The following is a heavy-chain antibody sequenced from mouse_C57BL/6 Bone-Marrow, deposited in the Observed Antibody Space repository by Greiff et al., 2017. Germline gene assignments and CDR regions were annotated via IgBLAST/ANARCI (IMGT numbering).Heavy chain of an antibody. Sequence: EVQLQESGGGLVKPGGSLKLSCAASGFTFSSYAMSWVRQTPEKRLEWVATISDGGSYTYYPDNVKGRLTMSRDNAKNTQYLHMSRLKAEDTAMYYCAGDLSGNAYWGQGTLVTVSA. CDR2: ISDGGSYT. CDR3: AGDLSGNAY. V-gene: IGHV5-4*01. J-gene: IGHJ3*01. D-gene: IGHD4-1*01. CDR1: GFTFSSYA.